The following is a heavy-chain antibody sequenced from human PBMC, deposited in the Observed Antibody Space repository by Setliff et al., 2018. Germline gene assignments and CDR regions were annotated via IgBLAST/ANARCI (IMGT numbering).Heavy chain of an antibody. V-gene: IGHV3-23*01. CDR1: EFTLNIYT. Sequence: PGGSLRLSCAASEFTLNIYTMSWVRQAPRKGLEWVASFIAGDSSTIYADSVKGRFTIFRDISKNTLYLQMNSLRADDTAVYFCAKDRQPDGRWDIDYWGQGTLVTVSS. J-gene: IGHJ4*02. D-gene: IGHD1-26*01. CDR3: AKDRQPDGRWDIDY. CDR2: FIAGDSST.